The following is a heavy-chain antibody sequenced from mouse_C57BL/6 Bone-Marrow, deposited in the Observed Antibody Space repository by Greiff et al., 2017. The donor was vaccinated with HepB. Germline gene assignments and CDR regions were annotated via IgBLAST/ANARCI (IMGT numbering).Heavy chain of an antibody. Sequence: EVKLMESGGGLVQPGGSLSLSCAASGFTFTDYYMSWVRQPPGKALEWLGFIRNKANGYTTEYSASVKGRFTISRDNSQSILYLQMNALRAEDSATYYWARYRGDGYGKGNAMDYWGQGTSVTVSS. CDR3: ARYRGDGYGKGNAMDY. CDR1: GFTFTDYY. CDR2: IRNKANGYTT. V-gene: IGHV7-3*01. J-gene: IGHJ4*01. D-gene: IGHD2-2*01.